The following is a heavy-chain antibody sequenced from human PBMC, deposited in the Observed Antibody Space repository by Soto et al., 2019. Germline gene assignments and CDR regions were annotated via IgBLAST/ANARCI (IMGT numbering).Heavy chain of an antibody. CDR3: AKDRVSEHNSGWAQGH. D-gene: IGHD6-19*01. V-gene: IGHV3-30*18. CDR1: GFTFSGYG. J-gene: IGHJ4*02. CDR2: ISNDGRTK. Sequence: SLTLSCAASGFTFSGYGMHWVRQAPVKGLEWVAAISNDGRTKYYADSVKGRFTISRDNSNGTLDLQMNSLGAEDTAIDYFAKDRVSEHNSGWAQGHWGQGTLVTVYS.